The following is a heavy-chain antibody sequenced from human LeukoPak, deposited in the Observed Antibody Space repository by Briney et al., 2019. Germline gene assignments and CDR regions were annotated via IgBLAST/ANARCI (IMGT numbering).Heavy chain of an antibody. CDR2: INPSGDNT. V-gene: IGHV1-46*01. D-gene: IGHD5-24*01. CDR3: ARDPDSDGYNFDY. Sequence: ASVKVSCKASGYTFTNYYIHWVRQAPGQGLEWMGIINPSGDNTWYAQKFQGRVTMTRDMSTSTAYMELSSLRAEDTAVYYCARDPDSDGYNFDYWGQGTLVTVSS. CDR1: GYTFTNYY. J-gene: IGHJ4*02.